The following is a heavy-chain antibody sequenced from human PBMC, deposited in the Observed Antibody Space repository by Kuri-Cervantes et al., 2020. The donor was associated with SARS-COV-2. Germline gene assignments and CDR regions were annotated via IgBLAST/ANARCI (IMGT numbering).Heavy chain of an antibody. CDR1: GFTFDDYG. D-gene: IGHD3-16*01. CDR2: INWNGGST. J-gene: IGHJ4*02. V-gene: IGHV3-20*04. Sequence: GGSLRLSCAASGFTFDDYGMSWVRQAPGKGLEWVSGINWNGGSTGYADSVKGRFTISRDFAKNSLSLQMSSLGVEDTALYYCVGAYRQPWTIIFESWGQGTQVTVSS. CDR3: VGAYRQPWTIIFES.